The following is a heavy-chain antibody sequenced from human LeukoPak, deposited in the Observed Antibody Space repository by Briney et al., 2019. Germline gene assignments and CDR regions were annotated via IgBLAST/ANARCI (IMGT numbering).Heavy chain of an antibody. CDR1: GFTFSDYY. D-gene: IGHD1-26*01. J-gene: IGHJ3*02. V-gene: IGHV3-11*04. Sequence: GGSLRLSCAASGFTFSDYYMSWIRQAPGKGLEWVSYIGSSGSTIYYADSVKGRFTISRDNAKNSLYLQMNSLRAEDTAVYYCARDWVGATRSDAFDIWGQGTMVTVSS. CDR3: ARDWVGATRSDAFDI. CDR2: IGSSGSTI.